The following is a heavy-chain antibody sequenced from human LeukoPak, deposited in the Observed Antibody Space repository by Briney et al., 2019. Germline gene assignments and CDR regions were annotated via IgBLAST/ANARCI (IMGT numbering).Heavy chain of an antibody. CDR1: GFALTNYG. J-gene: IGHJ4*02. D-gene: IGHD5/OR15-5a*01. Sequence: GGSLRLSYAASGFALTNYGMHWVSQPPGKWLVWVSHINHDGRLRKYAHSVQGRFTVSRVIAKNPLYLHINSLRAHGPATSYCSRNVFSLGDSWGQGTLVTVSS. V-gene: IGHV3-74*03. CDR2: INHDGRLR. CDR3: SRNVFSLGDS.